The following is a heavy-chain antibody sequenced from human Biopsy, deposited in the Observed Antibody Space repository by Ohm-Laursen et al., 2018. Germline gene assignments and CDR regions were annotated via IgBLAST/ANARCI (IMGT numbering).Heavy chain of an antibody. J-gene: IGHJ1*01. CDR2: IIPLFNTA. Sequence: SSVTVSCKASGYTFTDYYIHWVRQSPGQGLEWVGGIIPLFNTANYAQKFQDRVTVAADTSTSAATMELRSLRSDDTAVYYCATKLTGYFHHWGQGTLVIVSS. CDR3: ATKLTGYFHH. CDR1: GYTFTDYY. V-gene: IGHV1-69*06. D-gene: IGHD3-9*01.